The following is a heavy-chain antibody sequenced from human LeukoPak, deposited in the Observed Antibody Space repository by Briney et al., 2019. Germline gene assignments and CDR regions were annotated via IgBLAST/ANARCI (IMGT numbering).Heavy chain of an antibody. Sequence: ASVKVSCKASGGTFSSYAISWVRQAPGQGLEWMGGIVPIFGTANYAQKFQGRVTMTRNTSISTAYMELSSLRSEDTAVYYCARVLGIAVAGPGYWGQGTLVTVSS. J-gene: IGHJ4*02. CDR3: ARVLGIAVAGPGY. V-gene: IGHV1-69*05. CDR2: IVPIFGTA. CDR1: GGTFSSYA. D-gene: IGHD6-19*01.